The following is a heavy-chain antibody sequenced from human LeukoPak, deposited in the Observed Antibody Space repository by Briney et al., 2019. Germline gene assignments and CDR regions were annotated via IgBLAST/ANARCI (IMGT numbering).Heavy chain of an antibody. J-gene: IGHJ4*02. D-gene: IGHD6-6*01. CDR3: ASRNLSSSFDY. CDR1: GGSFSGYY. V-gene: IGHV4-34*01. CDR2: INHSGST. Sequence: SETLSLTCAVYGGSFSGYYWSWIRQPPGKGLEWIGEINHSGSTNYNPSLKSRVTISVDTSKNQFSLKLSSVTAADTAVYYCASRNLSSSFDYWGQGTLVTVSS.